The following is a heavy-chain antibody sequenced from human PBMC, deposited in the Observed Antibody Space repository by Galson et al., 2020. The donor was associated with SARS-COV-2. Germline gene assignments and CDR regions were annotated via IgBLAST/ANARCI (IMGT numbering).Heavy chain of an antibody. Sequence: SSETLSLTCTVSGGSVSSGSYYWSWLRQPPGKGLEWIGYIYYSGSTNYNPSLKSRVTISVNTSKKQFALKLNSVTAADTAVYYCARARIQLWLAVLDYWGQGTLVTVSS. D-gene: IGHD5-18*01. CDR2: IYYSGST. CDR3: ARARIQLWLAVLDY. CDR1: GGSVSSGSYY. J-gene: IGHJ4*02. V-gene: IGHV4-61*01.